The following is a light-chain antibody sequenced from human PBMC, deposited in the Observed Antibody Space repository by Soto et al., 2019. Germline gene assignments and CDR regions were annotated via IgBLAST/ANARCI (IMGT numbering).Light chain of an antibody. CDR3: QQEWT. V-gene: IGKV1-5*03. J-gene: IGKJ1*01. CDR2: KAS. Sequence: DLQMIQSPSTLSASVGDRVTITCRASQSISDWLAWYQQKPGKAPKLLIYKASSLQSGVPSRFSGSGSGPDFTLTISSLQADDFATYYCQQEWTFGQGTKVEIK. CDR1: QSISDW.